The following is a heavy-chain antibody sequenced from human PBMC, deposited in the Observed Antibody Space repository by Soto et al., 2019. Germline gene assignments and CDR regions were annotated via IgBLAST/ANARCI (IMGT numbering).Heavy chain of an antibody. CDR2: IIPIFGTA. CDR3: ARDPEYQLLDVIAAAGQYYYYGMDV. Sequence: ASVKVSCKASGGTFSSYAISWVRQAPGQGLEWMGGIIPIFGTANYAQKFQGRVTITADESTSTAYMELSSLRSEDTAVYYCARDPEYQLLDVIAAAGQYYYYGMDVWGQGTTVTVSS. D-gene: IGHD6-13*01. J-gene: IGHJ6*02. CDR1: GGTFSSYA. V-gene: IGHV1-69*13.